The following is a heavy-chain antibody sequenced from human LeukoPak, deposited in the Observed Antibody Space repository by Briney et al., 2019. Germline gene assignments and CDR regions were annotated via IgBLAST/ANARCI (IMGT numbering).Heavy chain of an antibody. D-gene: IGHD2-2*01. J-gene: IGHJ4*02. CDR1: GFTFNSYA. Sequence: GGSLRLSCAASGFTFNSYAMSWVRQAAGKGLEWVSAISGSGGSTYYADSVKGRFTISRDNSKNTLYLQMNSPRAEDTAVYYCASGGGYCSTTSCYVLYYWGQGALVTVSS. CDR2: ISGSGGST. V-gene: IGHV3-23*01. CDR3: ASGGGYCSTTSCYVLYY.